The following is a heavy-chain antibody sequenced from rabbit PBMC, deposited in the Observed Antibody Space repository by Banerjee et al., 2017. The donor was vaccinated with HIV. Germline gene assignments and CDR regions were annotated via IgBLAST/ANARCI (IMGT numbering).Heavy chain of an antibody. CDR2: SYAGSSGST. J-gene: IGHJ6*01. D-gene: IGHD7-1*01. CDR3: ARDTGTSFSTYGMDL. V-gene: IGHV1S40*01. CDR1: GFSFSSSDY. Sequence: ESGGDLVKPGASLTLTCTASGFSFSSSDYMCWVRQAPGKGLEWIACSYAGSSGSTYSAIWAKGRFTVSKTSSTTVTLQMTSLTAADTATYFCARDTGTSFSTYGMDLWGPGTLVTVS.